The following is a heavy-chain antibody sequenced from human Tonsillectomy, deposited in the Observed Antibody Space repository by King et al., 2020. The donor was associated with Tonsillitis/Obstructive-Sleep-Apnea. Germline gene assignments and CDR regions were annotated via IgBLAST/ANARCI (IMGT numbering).Heavy chain of an antibody. CDR3: ARSFPYNYVSGPYDAFDI. CDR2: IDWDDDK. D-gene: IGHD3-10*01. Sequence: TLKESGPALVKPIQTLTLTCTFSGFSLSTSGMCVSWIRQPPGKALEWLSRIDWDDDKYYSTSLKTRLTISKDTSKNQLVLTMTNMDPVDTATYYCARSFPYNYVSGPYDAFDIWGQGTMVTVSS. J-gene: IGHJ3*02. CDR1: GFSLSTSGMC. V-gene: IGHV2-70*11.